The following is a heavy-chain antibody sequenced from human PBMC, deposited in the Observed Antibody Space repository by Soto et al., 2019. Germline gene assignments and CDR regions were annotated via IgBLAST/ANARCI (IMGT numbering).Heavy chain of an antibody. J-gene: IGHJ4*02. CDR1: GFTFSSYA. CDR2: ICGSGGST. V-gene: IGHV3-23*01. Sequence: GGSLRLSCAASGFTFSSYAMSWVRQAPGKGLEWVSAICGSGGSTYYADSVKGRFTISRDNSKITLYLQMNSLRAEATAVYYCAFYGGIADQPAYFDYWGQGTLVTVSS. CDR3: AFYGGIADQPAYFDY. D-gene: IGHD6-13*01.